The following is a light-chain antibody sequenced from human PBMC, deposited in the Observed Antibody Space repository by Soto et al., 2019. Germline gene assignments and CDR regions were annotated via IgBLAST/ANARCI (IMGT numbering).Light chain of an antibody. Sequence: IVLTRAPASKSLALGDRRTLSYRASQNVHSYLAWYQQKPGQAPRLLIYDASNRATGIPVRFSGSGSGTDFTLTTSSLGPEDFDAYYCQQRSVWPVTFGGGTKVDIK. CDR2: DAS. CDR1: QNVHSY. CDR3: QQRSVWPVT. V-gene: IGKV3-11*01. J-gene: IGKJ4*01.